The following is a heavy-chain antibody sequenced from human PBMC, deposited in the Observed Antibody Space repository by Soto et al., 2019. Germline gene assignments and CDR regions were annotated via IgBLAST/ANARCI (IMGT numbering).Heavy chain of an antibody. CDR2: IIPIIGTP. V-gene: IGHV1-69*01. Sequence: QVQLVQSGAEVKKPGSSVKVSCKASGGTFRIHVFNWVRQAPGQGLGWMGGIIPIIGTPNYAQKFQGRVTITADASTNTVYLEVSSLRSQDTAVYYCARDLEFRDGNISHLDYWGQGTLVTVSS. J-gene: IGHJ4*02. D-gene: IGHD3-10*01. CDR1: GGTFRIHV. CDR3: ARDLEFRDGNISHLDY.